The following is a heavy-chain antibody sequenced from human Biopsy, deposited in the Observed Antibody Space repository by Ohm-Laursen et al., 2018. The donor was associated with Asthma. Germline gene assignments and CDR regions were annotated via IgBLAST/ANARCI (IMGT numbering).Heavy chain of an antibody. Sequence: SLRLSCAASGFTFSNYGMNWVRQAPGKGLDWVAVIYFDGSNKNYADSVKGRFTISRDNPRNTLHLQMNSLRAEDTEVYYCAKDVFPGWELRRGPDYWGQGTLVTVSS. J-gene: IGHJ4*02. CDR3: AKDVFPGWELRRGPDY. CDR2: IYFDGSNK. V-gene: IGHV3-30*18. D-gene: IGHD1-26*01. CDR1: GFTFSNYG.